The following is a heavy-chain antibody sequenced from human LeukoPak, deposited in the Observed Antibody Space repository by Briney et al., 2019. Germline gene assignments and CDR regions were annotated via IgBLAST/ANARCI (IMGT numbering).Heavy chain of an antibody. D-gene: IGHD6-13*01. CDR2: MNPNSGNT. CDR1: GYTFTSYD. CDR3: ARGSSSSWYYLVDQNWFDP. J-gene: IGHJ5*02. Sequence: EASVKVSCKASGYTFTSYDINWVRQATGQGLEWMGWMNPNSGNTGYAQKFQGRVTITRNTSISTAYMELSSLRSEDTAVYYCARGSSSSWYYLVDQNWFDPWGQGTLVTVSS. V-gene: IGHV1-8*03.